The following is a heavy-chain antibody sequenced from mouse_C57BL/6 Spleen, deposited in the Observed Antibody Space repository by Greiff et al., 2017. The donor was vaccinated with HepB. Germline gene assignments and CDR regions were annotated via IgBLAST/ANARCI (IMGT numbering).Heavy chain of an antibody. J-gene: IGHJ1*03. CDR1: GFSFNTYA. Sequence: EVQLVESGGGLVQPKGSLKLSCAASGFSFNTYAMNWVRQAPGKGLEWVARIRSKSNNYATYYADSVKDRFTISRDDSESMLYLQMNNLKNEDTSMYYCVRQYYYGSSYPSYWYFDVWGTGTTVTVSS. CDR2: IRSKSNNYAT. CDR3: VRQYYYGSSYPSYWYFDV. V-gene: IGHV10-1*01. D-gene: IGHD1-1*01.